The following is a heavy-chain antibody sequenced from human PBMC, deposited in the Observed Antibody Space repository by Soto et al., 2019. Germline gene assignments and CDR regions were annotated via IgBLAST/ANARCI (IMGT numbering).Heavy chain of an antibody. D-gene: IGHD3-10*01. J-gene: IGHJ4*02. CDR2: IWYDGSNK. Sequence: GGSLRLSCAASGFTFSNYGMHWVRQAPGKGLEWVAIIWYDGSNKYYADSVKGRFTISRDNSKNTVYLQMNSLRAEDTAMYYCAAGEPLDYRGQGTLVTVSS. CDR1: GFTFSNYG. V-gene: IGHV3-33*01. CDR3: AAGEPLDY.